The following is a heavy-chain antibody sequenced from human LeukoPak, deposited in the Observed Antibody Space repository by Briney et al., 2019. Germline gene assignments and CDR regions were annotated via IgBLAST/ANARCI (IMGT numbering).Heavy chain of an antibody. CDR1: GFTFSSCA. D-gene: IGHD6-19*01. CDR3: AKRPPASGWSAMDV. Sequence: GGSLRLSCTASGFTFSSCAMNWVRQAPGKGLEWVSTISGGAGTTYYADSVKGRFTISRENSENTLHLQMNNLRAEDSALYYCAKRPPASGWSAMDVWGKGTTVTVSS. J-gene: IGHJ6*04. V-gene: IGHV3-23*01. CDR2: ISGGAGTT.